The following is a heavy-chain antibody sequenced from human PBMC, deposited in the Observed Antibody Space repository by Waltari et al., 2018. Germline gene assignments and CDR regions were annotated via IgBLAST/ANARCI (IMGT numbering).Heavy chain of an antibody. CDR2: IKPDSGDT. CDR1: GYTFTAYY. J-gene: IGHJ4*02. CDR3: AKGGKVLFLEPVDF. V-gene: IGHV1-2*02. Sequence: QVQLVQSGAEVKKPGALVKVSCKASGYTFTAYYMHWVRQAPGQGSEWMGGIKPDSGDTRVAQRFQGRVTMTRDASMSTAYMELSRLKSDDTAVYYCAKGGKVLFLEPVDFWGQGTLVIVSS. D-gene: IGHD1-1*01.